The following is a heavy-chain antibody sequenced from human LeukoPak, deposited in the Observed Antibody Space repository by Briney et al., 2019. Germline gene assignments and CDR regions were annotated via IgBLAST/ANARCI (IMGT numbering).Heavy chain of an antibody. D-gene: IGHD3-22*01. CDR2: IYYSGST. J-gene: IGHJ3*02. Sequence: SETLSLTCTVSGDSISSGPYYWGWIRQPPGKGLEWIGYIYYSGSTNYNPSLKSRVTISVDTSKNQFSLKLSSVTAADTAVYYCARRAPIYYDRRAAFDIWGQGTMVTVSS. V-gene: IGHV4-61*05. CDR3: ARRAPIYYDRRAAFDI. CDR1: GDSISSGPYY.